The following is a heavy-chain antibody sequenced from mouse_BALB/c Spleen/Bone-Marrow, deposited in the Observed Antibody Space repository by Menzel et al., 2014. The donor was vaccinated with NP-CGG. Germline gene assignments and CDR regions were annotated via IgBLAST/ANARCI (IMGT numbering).Heavy chain of an antibody. CDR2: IWAGGST. J-gene: IGHJ4*01. Sequence: VQLVESGPGLVAPSQSLSITCTVSGFSLTSCGVHWVRQPPGKGLEWLGVIWAGGSTNYNSALMSRLSISEDNSKSQVFLKMNSLQTDDTAMYYCARDYGSSYYAMDYWGQGTSVTVSS. CDR3: ARDYGSSYYAMDY. V-gene: IGHV2-9*02. D-gene: IGHD1-1*01. CDR1: GFSLTSCG.